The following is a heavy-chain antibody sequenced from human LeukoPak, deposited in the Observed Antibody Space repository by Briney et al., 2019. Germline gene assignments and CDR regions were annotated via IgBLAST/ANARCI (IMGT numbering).Heavy chain of an antibody. V-gene: IGHV3-74*01. J-gene: IGHJ3*02. CDR3: ARVYSSTSGKNAFDI. CDR2: SDGGGSST. Sequence: GGSLRLSCAASGFTFSNHWMHWVRQVPGEGLVWVSRSDGGGSSTSYADAVKGRFSISRDNAKSTLYLQMNSLRADDTAVYYCARVYSSTSGKNAFDIWGQGTMVIVSS. CDR1: GFTFSNHW. D-gene: IGHD2-2*01.